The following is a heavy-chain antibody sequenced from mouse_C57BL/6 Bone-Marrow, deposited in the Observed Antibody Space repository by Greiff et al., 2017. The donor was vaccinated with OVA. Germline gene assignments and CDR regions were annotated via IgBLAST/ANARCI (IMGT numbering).Heavy chain of an antibody. CDR3: AISAAPYDFDY. CDR2: IDPSDSYT. CDR1: GYTFTSYW. V-gene: IGHV1-59*01. D-gene: IGHD1-1*01. Sequence: VQLQQPGAELVRPGTSVKLSCKASGYTFTSYWMHWVKQRPGQGLEWIGEIDPSDSYTNYNQKFKGKATLTVDTSSSTAYMQLRSLTSEDSEVYSFAISAAPYDFDYWGQGTTLTVSS. J-gene: IGHJ2*01.